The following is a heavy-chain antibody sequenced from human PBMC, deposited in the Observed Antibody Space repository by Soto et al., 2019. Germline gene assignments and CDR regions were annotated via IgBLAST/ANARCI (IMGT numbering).Heavy chain of an antibody. CDR1: GYTLTVYY. CDR3: ARGEDASTLFDY. D-gene: IGHD1-1*01. Sequence: ASVKVSFKASGYTLTVYYMHWVRQAPGQGPEWMGWINPNSGGTNYAQKFQGRVTMTRDTSISKAYMELSRLRSDDTAVYYCARGEDASTLFDYRGQGTLVTVS. V-gene: IGHV1-2*02. J-gene: IGHJ4*02. CDR2: INPNSGGT.